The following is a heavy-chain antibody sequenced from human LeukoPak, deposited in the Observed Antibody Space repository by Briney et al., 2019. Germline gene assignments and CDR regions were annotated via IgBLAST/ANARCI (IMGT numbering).Heavy chain of an antibody. CDR1: GFTFSSYW. CDR2: IKQDGSEK. J-gene: IGHJ6*03. Sequence: GGSLRLSCAASGFTFSSYWMSWVRQAPGKGLEWVANIKQDGSEKYYVDSVKGRFTISRDNAKNSLYLQMSSLRVEDTAVYYCARDRSCTGGSCYMDVWGRGTTVTVSS. CDR3: ARDRSCTGGSCYMDV. D-gene: IGHD2-15*01. V-gene: IGHV3-7*03.